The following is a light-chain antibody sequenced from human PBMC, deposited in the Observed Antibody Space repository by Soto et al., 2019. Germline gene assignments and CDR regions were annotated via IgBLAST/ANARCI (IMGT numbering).Light chain of an antibody. CDR1: QSVRSSY. CDR2: GAS. V-gene: IGKV3-20*01. Sequence: EILLTQSPGTLSLSPGERATLSCRASQSVRSSYLAWYKQKPGQAPRLLIYGASSRATGIPDSLSGSGSGTDFTLTISRMEPEDFAVYYCQQYGSSPTFGGGTKVDI. CDR3: QQYGSSPT. J-gene: IGKJ4*01.